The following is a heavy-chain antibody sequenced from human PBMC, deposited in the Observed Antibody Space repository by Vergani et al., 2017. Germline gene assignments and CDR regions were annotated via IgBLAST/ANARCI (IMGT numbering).Heavy chain of an antibody. CDR1: GFTFSSYW. V-gene: IGHV3-21*01. Sequence: EVQLVESGGGLVQPGGSLRLSCAASGFTFSSYWMSWVRQAPGKGLEWVSSINTGSDSIDYADSVKGRFTTSRDNAKNSLSLQMNSLRAEDTAVYYCARILGWWPGCSYYYYYIDVWGKGTTVTVS. CDR2: INTGSDSI. D-gene: IGHD2-15*01. J-gene: IGHJ6*03. CDR3: ARILGWWPGCSYYYYYIDV.